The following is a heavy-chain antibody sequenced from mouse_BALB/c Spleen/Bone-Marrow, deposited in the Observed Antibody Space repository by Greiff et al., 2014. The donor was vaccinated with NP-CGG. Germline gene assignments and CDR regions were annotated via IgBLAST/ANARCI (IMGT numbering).Heavy chain of an antibody. V-gene: IGHV1S135*01. CDR3: ARSYDGYPYAMNY. J-gene: IGHJ4*01. CDR2: FDPFNGGT. CDR1: GYLFTSYY. Sequence: VQLKESGPALMKPGASVKISCKASGYLFTSYYMHWVKQSHGESLEWIGYFDPFNGGTSYNQKFKGKATLTVDKSSSTAYMHLSSLTSEDSAVYFCARSYDGYPYAMNYWGQGTSVTVSS. D-gene: IGHD2-3*01.